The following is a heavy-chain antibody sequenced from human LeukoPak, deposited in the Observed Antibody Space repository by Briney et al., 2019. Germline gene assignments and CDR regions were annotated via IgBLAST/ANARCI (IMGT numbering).Heavy chain of an antibody. CDR2: IWYDGSNK. J-gene: IGHJ4*02. Sequence: GRSLRLSCAASGFTFSSYGMHWVRQAPGKGLEWVAVIWYDGSNKYYADSVKGRFTISRDNSKNTLYLQMNSLRAEDTAVYYCANYQPGYYFDHWGQGTLVTVSS. D-gene: IGHD3-10*01. V-gene: IGHV3-33*06. CDR1: GFTFSSYG. CDR3: ANYQPGYYFDH.